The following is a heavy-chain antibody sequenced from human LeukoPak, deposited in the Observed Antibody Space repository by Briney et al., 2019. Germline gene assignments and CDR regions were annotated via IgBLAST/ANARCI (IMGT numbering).Heavy chain of an antibody. V-gene: IGHV1-46*01. J-gene: IGHJ4*02. CDR3: ARDRQPWGYFDY. CDR1: GYIFTNYY. D-gene: IGHD3-16*01. CDR2: INPVGGVT. Sequence: GASVKVSCKASGYIFTNYYLYWVRQAPGQGLEWMGVINPVGGVTTYAQRFQGRVTMTRDTSTSTFDMELSSLKSEDTAVYYCARDRQPWGYFDYWGQGTLVTVSS.